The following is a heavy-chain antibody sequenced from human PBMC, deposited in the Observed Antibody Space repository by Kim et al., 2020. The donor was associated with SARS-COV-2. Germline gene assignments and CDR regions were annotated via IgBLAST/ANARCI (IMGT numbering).Heavy chain of an antibody. Sequence: GGSLRLSCAASGFTFSSYAMSWVRQAPGKGLEWVSAISGSGGSTYYADSVKGRFTISRDNSKNTLYLQMNSLRAEDTAVYYCAKDLSAYFEWELLPSSGFDYWGQGTLVTVSS. CDR3: AKDLSAYFEWELLPSSGFDY. D-gene: IGHD1-26*01. V-gene: IGHV3-23*01. J-gene: IGHJ4*02. CDR1: GFTFSSYA. CDR2: ISGSGGST.